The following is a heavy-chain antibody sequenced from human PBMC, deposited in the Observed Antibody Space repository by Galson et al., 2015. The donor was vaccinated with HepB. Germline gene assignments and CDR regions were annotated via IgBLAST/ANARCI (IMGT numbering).Heavy chain of an antibody. Sequence: SLRLSCAASGFTFSSYAMHWVRQAPGKGLEWVAVISYDGSNKYYADSVKGRFTISRDNSKNTLYLQMNSLRAEDTAVYYRARVRVDSSGYPFDYWGQGTLVTVSS. V-gene: IGHV3-30*04. CDR3: ARVRVDSSGYPFDY. D-gene: IGHD3-22*01. CDR1: GFTFSSYA. J-gene: IGHJ4*02. CDR2: ISYDGSNK.